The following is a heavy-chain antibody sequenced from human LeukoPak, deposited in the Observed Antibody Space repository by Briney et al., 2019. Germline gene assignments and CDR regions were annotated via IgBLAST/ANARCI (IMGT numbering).Heavy chain of an antibody. CDR2: ISWNSGSI. V-gene: IGHV3-9*03. CDR1: GFTFDDYA. J-gene: IGHJ6*03. Sequence: PGGSLRLSCAASGFTFDDYAMHWVRQAPGKGLEWVSGISWNSGSIGYADSVKGRFTISRDNAKNSLYLQMNSLRAEDMALYYRAKSSKDPYYYYYMDVWGKGTTVTVSS. CDR3: AKSSKDPYYYYYMDV. D-gene: IGHD4-11*01.